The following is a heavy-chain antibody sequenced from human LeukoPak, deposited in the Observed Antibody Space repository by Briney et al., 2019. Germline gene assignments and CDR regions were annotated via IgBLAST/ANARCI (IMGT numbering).Heavy chain of an antibody. CDR2: MNPNSGNT. D-gene: IGHD3-3*01. CDR3: ASAGEYYDFWSGSVEPFVYYYGMDA. V-gene: IGHV1-8*01. Sequence: ASVKVSCRASGYTFTAYYIHWVRQATGQGLEWMGWMNPNSGNTGYAQKFQGRVTMTRNTSISTAYMELSSLRSEDTAVYYCASAGEYYDFWSGSVEPFVYYYGMDAWGQGTTVTVSS. J-gene: IGHJ6*02. CDR1: GYTFTAYY.